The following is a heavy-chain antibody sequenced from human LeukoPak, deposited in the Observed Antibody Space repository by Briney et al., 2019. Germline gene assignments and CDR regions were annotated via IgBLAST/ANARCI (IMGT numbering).Heavy chain of an antibody. CDR3: ARGYCSSTSCYDWYYYYGMDV. V-gene: IGHV1-8*02. J-gene: IGHJ6*02. Sequence: ASVKVSCKASGYTFTGYYMHWVRQAPGQGLEWMGWMNPNSGNTGYAQKFQGRVTMTRNTSISTAYMELSSLRSEDTAVYYCARGYCSSTSCYDWYYYYGMDVWGQGTTVTVSS. CDR2: MNPNSGNT. CDR1: GYTFTGYY. D-gene: IGHD2-2*01.